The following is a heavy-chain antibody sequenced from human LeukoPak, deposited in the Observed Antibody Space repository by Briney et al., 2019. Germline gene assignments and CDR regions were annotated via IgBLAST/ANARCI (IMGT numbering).Heavy chain of an antibody. D-gene: IGHD5-18*01. Sequence: ASVKVSCKASGYTFTSYAMHWVRQAPGQRLEWMGWTNAGNGNTKYSQKFQGRVTITRDTSASTAYMELSSLRSEDTAVYYCARSSGYSYGYDYWGQGTLVTVSS. CDR2: TNAGNGNT. CDR1: GYTFTSYA. J-gene: IGHJ4*02. V-gene: IGHV1-3*01. CDR3: ARSSGYSYGYDY.